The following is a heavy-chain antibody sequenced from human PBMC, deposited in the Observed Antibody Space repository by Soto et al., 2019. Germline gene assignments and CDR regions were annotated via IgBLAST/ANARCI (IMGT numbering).Heavy chain of an antibody. Sequence: GGSLRLSCAASGFTFSSYSMNWVRQAPGKGLEWVSYISSSGNTIYYADSVKGRFTISRDNAKNSLYLQMNSLRTEDTAVYYCARDLAEMAKNTFEYWGQGTLVTVSS. CDR2: ISSSGNTI. V-gene: IGHV3-48*04. J-gene: IGHJ4*02. D-gene: IGHD5-12*01. CDR3: ARDLAEMAKNTFEY. CDR1: GFTFSSYS.